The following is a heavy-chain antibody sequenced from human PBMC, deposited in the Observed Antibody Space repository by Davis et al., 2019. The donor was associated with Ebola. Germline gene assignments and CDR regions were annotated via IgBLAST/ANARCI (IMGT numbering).Heavy chain of an antibody. J-gene: IGHJ4*02. CDR1: GGSISGDY. Sequence: MPSETLSLTCTVSGGSISGDYWSWIRQPPGKGLEWIGYIHDSGSTNYNPSLKSRLTISVDTSKNQFSLKLSSVTAADTAVYYCARQQSSGWYYFDYWGQGTLVTVSS. CDR2: IHDSGST. D-gene: IGHD6-19*01. CDR3: ARQQSSGWYYFDY. V-gene: IGHV4-59*01.